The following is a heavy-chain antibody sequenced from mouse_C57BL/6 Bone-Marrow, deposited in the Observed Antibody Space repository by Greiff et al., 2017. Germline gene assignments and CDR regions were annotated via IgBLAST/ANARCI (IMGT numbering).Heavy chain of an antibody. CDR3: ASLLRGAY. CDR2: INPNNGGT. CDR1: GYTFTDYY. V-gene: IGHV1-26*01. Sequence: VQLQQSGPELVKPGASVKISCKASGYTFTDYYMNWVKQSHGKSLEWIGDINPNNGGTSYNKKVKGKATLTVHKSSSTAYMELRRLTSEDSAVYYCASLLRGAYWGQGTLVTVSA. D-gene: IGHD1-1*01. J-gene: IGHJ3*01.